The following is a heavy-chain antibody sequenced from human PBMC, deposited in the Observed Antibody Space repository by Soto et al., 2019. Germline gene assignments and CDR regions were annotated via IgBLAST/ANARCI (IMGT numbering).Heavy chain of an antibody. CDR3: ARANTAMVYYYFDY. Sequence: VSQRVWWGASGVTGGGIDGSWVRQAPGKGLEWVSVIYSGGSTYYADSVKGRFTISRDNSKNTLYLQMNSLRAEDTAVYYCARANTAMVYYYFDYWGQGTLVTVSS. V-gene: IGHV3-53*01. CDR1: GVTGGGID. D-gene: IGHD5-18*01. CDR2: IYSGGST. J-gene: IGHJ4*02.